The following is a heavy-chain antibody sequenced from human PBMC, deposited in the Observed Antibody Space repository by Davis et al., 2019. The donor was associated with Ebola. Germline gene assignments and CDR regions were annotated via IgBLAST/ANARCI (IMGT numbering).Heavy chain of an antibody. CDR2: IYYSGST. CDR1: GGSITPYY. V-gene: IGHV4-59*12. CDR3: ARGTNGDGFGAADYYGMDV. D-gene: IGHD4/OR15-4a*01. J-gene: IGHJ6*02. Sequence: PSESLSLSCTVSGGSITPYYFSCIWQPPGKGPEWIGYIYYSGSTNYNPSLKSRVTISVDTSKNQFSLKLSSVTAADTAVYYCARGTNGDGFGAADYYGMDVWGQGTTVTVSS.